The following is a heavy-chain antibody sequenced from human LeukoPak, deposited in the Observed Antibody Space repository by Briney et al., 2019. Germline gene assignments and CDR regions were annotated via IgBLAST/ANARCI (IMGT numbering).Heavy chain of an antibody. CDR2: INPNSGGT. D-gene: IGHD2/OR15-2a*01. J-gene: IGHJ5*02. CDR3: ARDGGNIPVS. CDR1: GYTFTGCY. Sequence: ASVTVSCKASGYTFTGCYMHWVRQAPGQGLEWMGWINPNSGGTNYAQKFQGRVTMTRDTSISTAYMELSRLRSDDTAVYYCARDGGNIPVSWGQGTLVTASS. V-gene: IGHV1-2*02.